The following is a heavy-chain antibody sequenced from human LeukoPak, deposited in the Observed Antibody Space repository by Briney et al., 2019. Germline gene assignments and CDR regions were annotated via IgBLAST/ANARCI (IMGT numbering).Heavy chain of an antibody. J-gene: IGHJ5*02. CDR3: ASTAYCGGDCSP. V-gene: IGHV1-69*04. D-gene: IGHD2-21*02. Sequence: KVSCKASGRTFRSYAISWVRQAPGQGLEWMGRIIPILGIANYAQKFQGRVTITADKSTSTAYMELSSLRSEDTAVYYCASTAYCGGDCSPWGQGTLVTVSS. CDR1: GRTFRSYA. CDR2: IIPILGIA.